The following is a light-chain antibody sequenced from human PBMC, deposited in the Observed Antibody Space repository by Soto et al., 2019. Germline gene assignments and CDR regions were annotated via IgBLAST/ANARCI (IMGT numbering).Light chain of an antibody. J-gene: IGLJ1*01. V-gene: IGLV2-23*01. Sequence: QAVVTQPASVSGSPGQSITISCTGTSSDVGSYNLVSWYQQHPGTAPKLMIYEGSKWPSGVSNRFSGSKSGNTASLTISGLQAEDEADYYCCSYAGNSSFVFGTGTKLTVL. CDR3: CSYAGNSSFV. CDR2: EGS. CDR1: SSDVGSYNL.